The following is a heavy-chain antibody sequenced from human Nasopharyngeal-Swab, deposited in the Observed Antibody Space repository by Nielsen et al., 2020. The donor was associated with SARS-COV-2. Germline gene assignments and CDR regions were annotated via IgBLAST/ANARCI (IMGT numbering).Heavy chain of an antibody. J-gene: IGHJ4*02. CDR3: ARSGIVGAPGFDH. CDR1: RYSITAHA. D-gene: IGHD1-26*01. V-gene: IGHV1-3*01. CDR2: MNAGTGNR. Sequence: ASVKVSCKASRYSITAHAIHWVRHAPGQRPEGVGWMNAGTGNREYSQKFQGRVTFYTDTSASTTYMELRSLSSEDTAEYYCARSGIVGAPGFDHWGQGTLVTV.